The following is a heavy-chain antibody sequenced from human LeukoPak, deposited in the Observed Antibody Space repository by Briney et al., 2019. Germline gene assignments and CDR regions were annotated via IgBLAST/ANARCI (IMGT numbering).Heavy chain of an antibody. CDR3: ARASDYGSGSYYNALYFDY. J-gene: IGHJ4*02. CDR2: ISSSSSYI. Sequence: SGGSLRLSCAASGFTFSTYSMTWVRQAPGKGLEWVSSISSSSSYIYYADSVKGRFTISRDNAKNSLYLQMNSLRAEDTAVYYCARASDYGSGSYYNALYFDYWGQGTLVTVSS. D-gene: IGHD3-10*01. CDR1: GFTFSTYS. V-gene: IGHV3-21*01.